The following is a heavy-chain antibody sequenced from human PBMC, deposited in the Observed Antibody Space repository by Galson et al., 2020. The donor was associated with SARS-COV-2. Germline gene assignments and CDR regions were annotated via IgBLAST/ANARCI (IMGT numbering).Heavy chain of an antibody. V-gene: IGHV4-39*07. CDR1: GGSISSSSYY. Sequence: ETLSLTCTVSGGSISSSSYYWGWIRQPPGKGLEWIGSIYYSGSTYYNPSLKSRVTISVDTSKNQFSLKLSSVTAADTAVYYCAIEFGDRGWPSYNWFDPWGQGTLVTVSS. CDR3: AIEFGDRGWPSYNWFDP. D-gene: IGHD6-19*01. CDR2: IYYSGST. J-gene: IGHJ5*02.